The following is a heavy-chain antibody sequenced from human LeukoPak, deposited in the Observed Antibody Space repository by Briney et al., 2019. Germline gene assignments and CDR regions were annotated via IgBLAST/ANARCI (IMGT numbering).Heavy chain of an antibody. D-gene: IGHD2-8*02. CDR3: ATYRQVLLPFES. Sequence: PGGSLRLSCIPSGFTFSTFAMIWVRQPPGKGLEWVSSIFPSGGEIHYADSVRGRFTISRDNSKSTLSLQMNSLRAEDTAIYYCATYRQVLLPFESWGQGTLVTVSS. J-gene: IGHJ4*02. CDR1: GFTFSTFA. V-gene: IGHV3-23*01. CDR2: IFPSGGEI.